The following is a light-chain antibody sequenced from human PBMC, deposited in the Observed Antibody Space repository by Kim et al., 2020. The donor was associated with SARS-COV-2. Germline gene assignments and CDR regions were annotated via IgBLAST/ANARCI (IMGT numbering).Light chain of an antibody. CDR2: GAS. CDR3: QHYGSSLYT. Sequence: PGERATLACRASQSVSSSYLAWYQQKPGQAPRLLIYGASSRATGIPDRFSGSGSGTDFTLTISRLEPEDFAVYYCQHYGSSLYTFGQGTKLEI. J-gene: IGKJ2*01. CDR1: QSVSSSY. V-gene: IGKV3-20*01.